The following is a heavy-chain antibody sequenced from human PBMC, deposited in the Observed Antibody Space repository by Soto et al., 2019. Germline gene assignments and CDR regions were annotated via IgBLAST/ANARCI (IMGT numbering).Heavy chain of an antibody. J-gene: IGHJ5*02. V-gene: IGHV4-61*01. CDR2: IYYSGST. CDR1: GGSVSSGSYY. CDR3: ARELDYNWNSRRWYDT. Sequence: SETLSLTCTVSGGSVSSGSYYWSWIRQPPGKGLEWIGYIYYSGSTNYNPSLKGRVTISVDTSKNQFSLKLSSVTAADTAVYYCARELDYNWNSRRWYDTWGQGTLVTVSS. D-gene: IGHD1-7*01.